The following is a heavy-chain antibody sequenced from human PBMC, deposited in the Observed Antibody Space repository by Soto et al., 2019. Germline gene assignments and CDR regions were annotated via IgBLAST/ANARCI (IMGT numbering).Heavy chain of an antibody. D-gene: IGHD2-2*01. V-gene: IGHV3-21*01. Sequence: GGSLRLSCAASGFTFSSYSMNWVRQAPGKGLEWVSSISSSSSYIYYADSVKGRFTISRDNAKNSLYLQRNSLRAEDTAVYYCARGYCSSTSCYPSTDAFDIWGQGTMVTVSS. CDR3: ARGYCSSTSCYPSTDAFDI. CDR2: ISSSSSYI. CDR1: GFTFSSYS. J-gene: IGHJ3*02.